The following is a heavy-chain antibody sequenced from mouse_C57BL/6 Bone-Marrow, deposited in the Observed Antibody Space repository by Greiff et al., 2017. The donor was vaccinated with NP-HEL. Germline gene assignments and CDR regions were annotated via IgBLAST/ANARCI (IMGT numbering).Heavy chain of an antibody. D-gene: IGHD1-1*01. V-gene: IGHV1-72*01. Sequence: QVQLQQPGADLVKPGASVKLSCKASGYTFTSYWMHWVKQRPGRGLEWIARIDPNSGGTKFNEKFKTKATLTVDKPSRTAYMHLSSLSSEDSAVYYCAQYYYGSRGWYFDVWGTGTTVTVSS. CDR2: IDPNSGGT. J-gene: IGHJ1*03. CDR3: AQYYYGSRGWYFDV. CDR1: GYTFTSYW.